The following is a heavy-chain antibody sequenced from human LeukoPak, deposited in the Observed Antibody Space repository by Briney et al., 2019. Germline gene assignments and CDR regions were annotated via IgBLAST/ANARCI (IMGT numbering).Heavy chain of an antibody. CDR1: GFTFSNFW. Sequence: GGSLRLSCAASGFTFSNFWMSWVRQAPGKGLEWVANIKQDGSEKYYVDSVKGRFTISRDNAKNSLYLQVNSLRAEDTAVYYCASKGGTTAFDYWGQGTLVTVSS. CDR2: IKQDGSEK. J-gene: IGHJ4*02. CDR3: ASKGGTTAFDY. V-gene: IGHV3-7*03. D-gene: IGHD1-26*01.